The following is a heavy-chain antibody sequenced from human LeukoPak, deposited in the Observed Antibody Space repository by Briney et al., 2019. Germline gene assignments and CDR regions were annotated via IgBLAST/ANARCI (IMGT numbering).Heavy chain of an antibody. CDR2: ISTSSSYI. D-gene: IGHD6-13*01. CDR1: GFTFSSYS. J-gene: IGHJ3*02. V-gene: IGHV3-21*01. Sequence: PGGSLRLSCAASGFTFSSYSMNWVRQAPGKGLEWVSFISTSSSYIYYADSLKGRFTISRDNAKKSLYLQMNSLRAEDTAVYYCARPAAAYAFDIWGQGTMVTVSS. CDR3: ARPAAAYAFDI.